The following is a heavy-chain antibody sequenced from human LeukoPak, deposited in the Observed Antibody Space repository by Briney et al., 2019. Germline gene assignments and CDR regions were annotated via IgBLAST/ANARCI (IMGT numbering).Heavy chain of an antibody. J-gene: IGHJ4*02. CDR1: GFTFSSYS. CDR3: ARTDFWSGYHRGYFDY. Sequence: GGSLRLSCAASGFTFSSYSMNWVRQAPGKGLEWVANIKQDGSEKYYVDSVKGRFTISRDNAEKSLYLQMNSLRAEDTAVYSCARTDFWSGYHRGYFDYWGQGTLVTVSS. D-gene: IGHD3-3*01. V-gene: IGHV3-7*05. CDR2: IKQDGSEK.